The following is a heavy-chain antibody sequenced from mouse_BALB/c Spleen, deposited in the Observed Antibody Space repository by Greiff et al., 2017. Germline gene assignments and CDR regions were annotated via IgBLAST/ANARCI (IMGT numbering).Heavy chain of an antibody. CDR1: GFTFSSFG. V-gene: IGHV5-17*02. D-gene: IGHD2-4*01. CDR2: ISSGSSTI. CDR3: GRYDYDGVAY. J-gene: IGHJ3*01. Sequence: EVQGVESGGGLVQPGGSRKLSCAASGFTFSSFGMHWVRQAPEKGLEWVAYISSGSSTIYYADTVKGRFTISRDNPKNTLFLQMTSLRSEDTAMYYCGRYDYDGVAYWGQGTLVTVSA.